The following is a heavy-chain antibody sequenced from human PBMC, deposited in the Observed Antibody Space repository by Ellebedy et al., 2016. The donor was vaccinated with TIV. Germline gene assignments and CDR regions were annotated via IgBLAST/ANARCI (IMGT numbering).Heavy chain of an antibody. Sequence: ASVKVSCKASGYTFTGYYMHWVRQAPGQGLEWMGWINPNSGGTNYAQKFQGRVTMTRDTSISTAYMELSRLRSEDTAVYYCARDGVEMATYSYWGQGTLVTVSS. CDR3: ARDGVEMATYSY. CDR2: INPNSGGT. D-gene: IGHD5-24*01. J-gene: IGHJ4*02. CDR1: GYTFTGYY. V-gene: IGHV1-2*02.